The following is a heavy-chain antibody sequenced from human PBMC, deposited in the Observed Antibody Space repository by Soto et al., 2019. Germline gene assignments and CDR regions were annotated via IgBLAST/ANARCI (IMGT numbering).Heavy chain of an antibody. V-gene: IGHV4-30-4*01. CDR1: GGSISSVDYY. Sequence: SETLSLTCTVSGGSISSVDYYWSWIRQPPGKGLEWIGYIYYSGSTYCNPSLKSRVTISVDTSKNQFSLKLSSVTAADTAVYYCARDAYCGGDCLHPVDYWGQGTLVTVSS. CDR2: IYYSGST. CDR3: ARDAYCGGDCLHPVDY. J-gene: IGHJ4*02. D-gene: IGHD2-21*02.